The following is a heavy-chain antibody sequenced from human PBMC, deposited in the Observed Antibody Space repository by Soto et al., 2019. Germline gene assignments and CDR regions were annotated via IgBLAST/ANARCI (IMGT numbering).Heavy chain of an antibody. CDR2: ISYDGSNK. D-gene: IGHD1-26*01. CDR3: ARSSAGGYYYYGMDV. CDR1: GFTFSRDA. V-gene: IGHV3-30-3*02. J-gene: IGHJ6*02. Sequence: LRLSWAAAGFTFSRDAMHWVRQAPGKGLEGVAVISYDGSNKYYADSVKGRFTISRDNSKNTLYLQMNSLRAEDTAVYYCARSSAGGYYYYGMDVWGQGTTVTAP.